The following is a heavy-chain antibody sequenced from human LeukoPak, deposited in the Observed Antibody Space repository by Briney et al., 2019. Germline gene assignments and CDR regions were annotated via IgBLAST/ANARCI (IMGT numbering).Heavy chain of an antibody. J-gene: IGHJ6*02. D-gene: IGHD2-15*01. Sequence: SQTLSLTCAISGDRVSTNTAAWSWIRQSPSGGLEWLGRTYYRSKWYNYYAGSVKSRIIFNPDTSKNQFSLQLNSVTPEDTAVYYCAREKVVIAATHYYGMDVWGQGTTVTVSS. CDR1: GDRVSTNTAA. V-gene: IGHV6-1*01. CDR3: AREKVVIAATHYYGMDV. CDR2: TYYRSKWYN.